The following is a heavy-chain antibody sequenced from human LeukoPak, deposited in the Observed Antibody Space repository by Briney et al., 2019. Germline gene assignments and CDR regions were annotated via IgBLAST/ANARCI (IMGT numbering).Heavy chain of an antibody. CDR1: GFTFSSYA. Sequence: GGSLRLSCAASGFTFSSYAMSWVRQAPGKGLEWVSAISGSGGSTYYADSVKGRFTISRDNSKNTLYLQMNSPRAEDTAVYYCAKGPRYSGSYPPDYWGQGTLVTVSS. CDR3: AKGPRYSGSYPPDY. V-gene: IGHV3-23*01. CDR2: ISGSGGST. D-gene: IGHD1-26*01. J-gene: IGHJ4*02.